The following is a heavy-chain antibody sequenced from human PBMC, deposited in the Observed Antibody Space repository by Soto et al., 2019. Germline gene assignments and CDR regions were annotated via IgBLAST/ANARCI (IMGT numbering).Heavy chain of an antibody. Sequence: QVQLVQSGAEVKKPGASVKVSCKASGYTFPGNYMHWVRQAPGQGLEWMALINPTSGSTNYAQKFQGRVTMTWDTSISTAYMELSRLRSDDTAIYYCARGYCSSSGCSHYFDYWGQGTLVTVSS. CDR3: ARGYCSSSGCSHYFDY. V-gene: IGHV1-2*02. J-gene: IGHJ4*02. D-gene: IGHD2-2*01. CDR1: GYTFPGNY. CDR2: INPTSGST.